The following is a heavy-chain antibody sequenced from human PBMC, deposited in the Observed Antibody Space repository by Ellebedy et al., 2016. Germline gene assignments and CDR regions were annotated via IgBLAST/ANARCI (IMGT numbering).Heavy chain of an antibody. V-gene: IGHV3-48*02. J-gene: IGHJ6*02. D-gene: IGHD2-8*02. CDR1: GFTLSDYS. Sequence: GGSLRLSXAASGFTLSDYSMNWVRQAPGKGLEWVSGISWNSGSRHYADSVKGRFTISRDNAKNSLYLQMNSLRDEDTAVYYCARAPLLGLLNYYYGMDVWGQGTTVTVSS. CDR2: ISWNSGSR. CDR3: ARAPLLGLLNYYYGMDV.